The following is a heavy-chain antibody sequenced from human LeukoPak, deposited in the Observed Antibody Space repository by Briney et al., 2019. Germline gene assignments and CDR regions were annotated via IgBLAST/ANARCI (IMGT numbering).Heavy chain of an antibody. J-gene: IGHJ5*02. D-gene: IGHD6-6*01. CDR3: ARVASSSSWWFDP. CDR2: IIPIFGTA. V-gene: IGHV1-69*05. CDR1: GGTFSSYA. Sequence: SVKVSCKASGGTFSSYAISWVRQAPGQGLEWMGGIIPIFGTANYAQRFQGRVTITTDESTSTAYMELSSLRSEDTAVYYCARVASSSSWWFDPWGQGTLVTVSS.